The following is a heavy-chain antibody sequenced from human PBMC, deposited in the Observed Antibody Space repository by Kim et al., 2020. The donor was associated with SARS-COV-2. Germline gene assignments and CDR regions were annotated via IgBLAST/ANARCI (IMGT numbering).Heavy chain of an antibody. J-gene: IGHJ4*02. Sequence: GGSLRLSCAASGFTFSSYAMSWVRQAPGKGLEWVSVIYSGGSSTYYADSVKGRFTISRDNSKNTLYLQMNSLRAEDTAVYYCAKIYSGYDFDYWGQGTLVTVSS. CDR2: IYSGGSST. CDR3: AKIYSGYDFDY. V-gene: IGHV3-23*03. CDR1: GFTFSSYA. D-gene: IGHD5-12*01.